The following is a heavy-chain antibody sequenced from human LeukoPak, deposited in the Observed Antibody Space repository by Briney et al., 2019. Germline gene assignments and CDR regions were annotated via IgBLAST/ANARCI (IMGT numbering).Heavy chain of an antibody. V-gene: IGHV3-30*02. CDR3: AKDNPIEEVPGLGPGS. J-gene: IGHJ5*02. CDR1: GFTFSSYG. D-gene: IGHD2-2*01. CDR2: IWYDGSNK. Sequence: GGSLRLSCAASGFTFSSYGMHWVRQAPGKGLEWVAVIWYDGSNKFYADSVKGRFTISRDNSKNTLYLQLYSLRTDDTAVYYCAKDNPIEEVPGLGPGSWGQGTLVTVSS.